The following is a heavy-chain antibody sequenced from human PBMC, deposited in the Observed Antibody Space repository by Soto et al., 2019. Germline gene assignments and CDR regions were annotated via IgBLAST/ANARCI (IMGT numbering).Heavy chain of an antibody. J-gene: IGHJ4*02. Sequence: TSVKVSCKASGYTFTSYYMHWVRQAPGQGLEWMGIINPSGGSTSYAQKFQGRVTMTRDTSTSTVYMELSSLRSEDTAVYYCAREGTSAPPGLNSVGSSWYGLDYWGQGTLVTVSS. V-gene: IGHV1-46*01. CDR3: AREGTSAPPGLNSVGSSWYGLDY. CDR1: GYTFTSYY. CDR2: INPSGGST. D-gene: IGHD6-13*01.